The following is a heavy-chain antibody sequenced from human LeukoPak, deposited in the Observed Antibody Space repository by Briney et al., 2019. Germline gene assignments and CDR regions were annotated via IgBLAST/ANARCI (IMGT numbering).Heavy chain of an antibody. J-gene: IGHJ4*02. V-gene: IGHV4-30-2*01. D-gene: IGHD5-12*01. CDR3: ARGGGYSGYKLDY. Sequence: SQTLSLTCAVSGGSISSGGYSWSWIRQPPGKGLEWIGYIYHSGSTYYNPSLKSRVTISVDRSKNQFSLKLSSVTAADTAVYYCARGGGYSGYKLDYWGQGTLVTVSS. CDR1: GGSISSGGYS. CDR2: IYHSGST.